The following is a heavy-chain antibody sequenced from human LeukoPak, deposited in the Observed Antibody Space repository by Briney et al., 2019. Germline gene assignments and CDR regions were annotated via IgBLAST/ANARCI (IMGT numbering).Heavy chain of an antibody. CDR1: GFTFSSYW. D-gene: IGHD3-9*01. CDR2: INSDGSST. CDR3: LLRYFDWHY. J-gene: IGHJ4*02. V-gene: IGHV3-74*01. Sequence: GGSLRLSCAASGFTFSSYWMHWVRQAPGKGLVWVSRINSDGSSTSYADSVKGRFTISRDNAKNSLYLQMNSLRAEDTALYYCLLRYFDWHYWGQGTLVTVSS.